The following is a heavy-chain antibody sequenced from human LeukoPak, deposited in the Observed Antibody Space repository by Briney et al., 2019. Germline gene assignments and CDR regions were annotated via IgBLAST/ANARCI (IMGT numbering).Heavy chain of an antibody. CDR1: GFTFDDYA. V-gene: IGHV3-9*01. CDR2: INWNGGSI. Sequence: GRSLRLSCAASGFTFDDYAMHWVRQAPGKGLEWVSGINWNGGSIGYADSVQGRFTISRDNAKNSLFLHMNSLRAEDTALYYCVKGDYYDSSGYYYVDHWGQGTLVTVSS. D-gene: IGHD3-22*01. J-gene: IGHJ4*02. CDR3: VKGDYYDSSGYYYVDH.